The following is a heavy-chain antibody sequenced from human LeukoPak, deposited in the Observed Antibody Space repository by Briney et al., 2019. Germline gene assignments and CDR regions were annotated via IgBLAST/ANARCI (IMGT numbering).Heavy chain of an antibody. V-gene: IGHV3-74*01. D-gene: IGHD1-26*01. J-gene: IGHJ4*02. CDR2: INSDGSST. CDR3: ATPRGSGSYLAFDY. Sequence: GGSLRLSCAASGFTFDDYAMHWVRQAPGKGLVWVSRINSDGSSTSYADSVKGRFTISRDNAKNTLCLQMNSLRAEDTAVYYCATPRGSGSYLAFDYWGQGTLVTVSS. CDR1: GFTFDDYA.